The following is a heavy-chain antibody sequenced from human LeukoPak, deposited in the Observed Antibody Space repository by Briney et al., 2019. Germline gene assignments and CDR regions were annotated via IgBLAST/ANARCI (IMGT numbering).Heavy chain of an antibody. J-gene: IGHJ4*02. D-gene: IGHD3-16*01. CDR2: ISASGGST. V-gene: IGHV3-23*01. Sequence: GGSLRLSCAASGFTFSSYAMSWVRQAPGKGLEWVSGISASGGSTYHADSVKGRFTISRDNSKNTLYLQIHSLRVEDTAVYYCARDLGAVASYWGRGTLVTVSS. CDR3: ARDLGAVASY. CDR1: GFTFSSYA.